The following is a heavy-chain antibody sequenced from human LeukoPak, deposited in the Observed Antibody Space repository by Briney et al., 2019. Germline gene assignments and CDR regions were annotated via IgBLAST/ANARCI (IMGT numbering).Heavy chain of an antibody. V-gene: IGHV1-18*01. J-gene: IGHJ4*02. Sequence: ASVKVSCKASGYIFSTYGISWVRQAPGQGLEWMGWISAHNGKSKYTQKFQGRVTMTTDTSTSTAYMELRSLRSDGTAVYYCAREGYSNYDFDYWGQGTLVTISS. D-gene: IGHD4-11*01. CDR2: ISAHNGKS. CDR1: GYIFSTYG. CDR3: AREGYSNYDFDY.